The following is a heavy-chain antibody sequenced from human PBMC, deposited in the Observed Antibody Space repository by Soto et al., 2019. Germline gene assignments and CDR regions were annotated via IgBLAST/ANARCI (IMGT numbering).Heavy chain of an antibody. CDR3: ARRARPDFYYMDV. J-gene: IGHJ6*03. CDR2: ISSNGVGT. CDR1: GFTLSGYA. Sequence: VQLAESGGGLAQPGGSLRLSCAACGFTLSGYAMDWVRQAPGKGLEYVSGISSNGVGTYYANSVQGRFTISRDNSKNTVYLQMGSLRPEDMAVYYCARRARPDFYYMDVWGKGTTVTVSS. V-gene: IGHV3-64*01. D-gene: IGHD6-6*01.